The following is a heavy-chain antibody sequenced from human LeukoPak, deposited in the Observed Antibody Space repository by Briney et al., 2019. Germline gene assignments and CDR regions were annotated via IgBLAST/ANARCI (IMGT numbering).Heavy chain of an antibody. V-gene: IGHV4-38-2*02. D-gene: IGHD3-10*01. J-gene: IGHJ4*02. CDR1: GYSISSGYY. CDR3: AKHYMGSSYNRGLDY. Sequence: PSETLSLTCTVSGYSISSGYYWGWIRQPPGKGLEWIGSIYHGGSTYYNPSLKSRVTISVDTSKNQFSLKLGSVTAADTAIYYCAKHYMGSSYNRGLDYWGQGTLVTVSS. CDR2: IYHGGST.